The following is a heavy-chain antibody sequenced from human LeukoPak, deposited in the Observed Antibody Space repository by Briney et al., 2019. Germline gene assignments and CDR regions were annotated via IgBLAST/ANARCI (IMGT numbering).Heavy chain of an antibody. V-gene: IGHV1-2*02. J-gene: IGHJ4*02. Sequence: ASVKVSCKASGYSFTDYYMHWVRQAPGQGLEWMGWINPNTGGTNYAQNFQGRVTMTRDTSISTAYMELSRLRSDDTGVYYCARDRGKVGASRVDFDYWGQGTLITVSS. D-gene: IGHD1-26*01. CDR2: INPNTGGT. CDR3: ARDRGKVGASRVDFDY. CDR1: GYSFTDYY.